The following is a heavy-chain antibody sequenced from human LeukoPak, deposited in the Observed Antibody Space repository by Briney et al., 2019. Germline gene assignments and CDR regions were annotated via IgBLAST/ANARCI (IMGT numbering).Heavy chain of an antibody. CDR2: ISGSGGST. CDR1: GFTFSSYA. CDR3: XXXIVVVEGPDAFDI. D-gene: IGHD3-22*01. V-gene: IGHV3-23*01. J-gene: IGHJ3*02. Sequence: GGSLRLSCAASGFTFSSYAMSWVRQAPGKGLEWVSAISGSGGSTYYADSVKGRFIISRDNSKNTLYLQMNSLRAEDTAVYYCXXXIVVVEGPDAFDIWGQGTMVTVSS.